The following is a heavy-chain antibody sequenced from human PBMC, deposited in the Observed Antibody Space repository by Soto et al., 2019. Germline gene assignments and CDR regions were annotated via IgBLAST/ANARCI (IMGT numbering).Heavy chain of an antibody. Sequence: EVQLVESGGGLVQPGGSLRLSCAASGFTFSSYWMSWVRQAPGKGLEWVANIKQDGSEKYYVDSVKGRFTISRDNAKNSLYLQMNSLRAEDTAVYYCARDPIHYDFWSGPDNFFPYFDYWGQGTLVTVSS. J-gene: IGHJ4*02. CDR3: ARDPIHYDFWSGPDNFFPYFDY. D-gene: IGHD3-3*01. CDR1: GFTFSSYW. CDR2: IKQDGSEK. V-gene: IGHV3-7*03.